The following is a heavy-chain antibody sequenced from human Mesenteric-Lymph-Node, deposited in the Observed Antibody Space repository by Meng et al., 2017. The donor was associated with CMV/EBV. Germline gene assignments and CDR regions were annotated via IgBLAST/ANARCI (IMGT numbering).Heavy chain of an antibody. V-gene: IGHV3-48*03. Sequence: GESLKISCAASGFTFSSYEMNWVRQAPGKGLEWVSYISSSGSTIYYADSVKGRFTISRDNAKNSLYLQMNSLRVEDTAVYYCARENIGQSGGYWGQGTLVTVSS. D-gene: IGHD3-10*01. J-gene: IGHJ4*02. CDR3: ARENIGQSGGY. CDR1: GFTFSSYE. CDR2: ISSSGSTI.